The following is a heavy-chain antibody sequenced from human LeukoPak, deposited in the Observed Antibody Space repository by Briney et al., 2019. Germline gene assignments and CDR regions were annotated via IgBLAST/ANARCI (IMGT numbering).Heavy chain of an antibody. CDR3: AKDLAGYFDY. Sequence: GRSLRLSCAASGFTISSYGMHWVRQAPGKGLEWVAVISYDGSNKYYADSVKGRFTISRDNSKNTLYLQMNSLRAEDTAVYYCAKDLAGYFDYWGQGTLVTVSS. V-gene: IGHV3-30*18. CDR1: GFTISSYG. CDR2: ISYDGSNK. J-gene: IGHJ4*02.